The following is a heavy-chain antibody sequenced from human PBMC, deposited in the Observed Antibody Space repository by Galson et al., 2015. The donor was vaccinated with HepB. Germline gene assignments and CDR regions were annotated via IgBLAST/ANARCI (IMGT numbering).Heavy chain of an antibody. CDR2: IIPILGIA. V-gene: IGHV1-69*04. D-gene: IGHD5-18*01. J-gene: IGHJ3*02. CDR3: ARGDTAMEIGAFDI. Sequence: SVKVSCKASGGTFSSYAISWVRQAPGQGLEWMGRIIPILGIANYAQKFQGRVTITADKSTSTAYMELSSLRSEDTAVYYCARGDTAMEIGAFDIWGQGTMVTVSS. CDR1: GGTFSSYA.